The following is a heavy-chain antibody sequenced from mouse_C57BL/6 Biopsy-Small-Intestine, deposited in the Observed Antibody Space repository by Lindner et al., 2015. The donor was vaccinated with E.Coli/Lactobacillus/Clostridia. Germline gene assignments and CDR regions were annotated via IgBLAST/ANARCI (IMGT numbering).Heavy chain of an antibody. D-gene: IGHD2-1*01. Sequence: VQLQESGGGLVQPKGSLKLSCAASGFSFNTYAMNWVRQAPGKGLEWVARIRSKSNNYATYYADSVKDRFTISRDDSESMLYLEMNNLKTEDTAMYYCVRDYGNHYAMDYWGQGTSVTVSS. V-gene: IGHV10-1*01. CDR3: VRDYGNHYAMDY. CDR1: GFSFNTYA. J-gene: IGHJ4*01. CDR2: IRSKSNNYAT.